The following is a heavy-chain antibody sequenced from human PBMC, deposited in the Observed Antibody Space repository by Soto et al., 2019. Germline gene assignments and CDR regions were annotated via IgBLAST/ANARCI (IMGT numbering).Heavy chain of an antibody. J-gene: IGHJ4*02. CDR2: ISGSGAGT. V-gene: IGHV3-23*01. D-gene: IGHD1-26*01. CDR3: AKFAEGATSYDY. CDR1: GFTFSGYA. Sequence: GGSLRLSCAASGFTFSGYAMGWVRQAAGKGLEWVSAISGSGAGTYYADSVKGRFTISRDNSKNTLFLQMNRLRAEDTAVYYCAKFAEGATSYDYWGQGTLVTVSS.